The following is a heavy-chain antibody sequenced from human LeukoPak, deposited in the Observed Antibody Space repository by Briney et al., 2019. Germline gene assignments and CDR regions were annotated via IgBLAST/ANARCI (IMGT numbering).Heavy chain of an antibody. V-gene: IGHV3-33*08. CDR1: GFTFSSYG. Sequence: GGSLRLSCAASGFTFSSYGMHWVRQAPGKRLEWVAVIWYDGSNKYYADSAKGRFTISRDNSKNTLYLQMNSLRAEDTAVYYCARDSSITMIVVPDYWGQGTLVTVSS. CDR2: IWYDGSNK. J-gene: IGHJ4*02. CDR3: ARDSSITMIVVPDY. D-gene: IGHD3-22*01.